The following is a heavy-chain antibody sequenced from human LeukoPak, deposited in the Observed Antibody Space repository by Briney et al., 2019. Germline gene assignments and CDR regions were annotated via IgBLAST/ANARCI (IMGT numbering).Heavy chain of an antibody. D-gene: IGHD3-10*01. CDR1: GVSISSYY. J-gene: IGHJ4*02. CDR3: ARRAHGSGSLDY. CDR2: IYYSGST. Sequence: SETLSLTCTVSGVSISSYYWSWIRQPPGKGLEWIGYIYYSGSTNYNPSLKSRVTISVDTSKNQFSLKLSSVTAADTAVYYCARRAHGSGSLDYWGQGTLVTVSS. V-gene: IGHV4-59*01.